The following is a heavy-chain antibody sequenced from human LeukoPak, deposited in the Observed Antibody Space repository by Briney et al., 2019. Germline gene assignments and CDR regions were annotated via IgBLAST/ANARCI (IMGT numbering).Heavy chain of an antibody. CDR1: GGTFTSYG. CDR3: ARTAEGYYYYMDV. Sequence: ASVKVSFKGSGGTFTSYGISRVGQAQGQGEEWKGGINTIFGRGKKEQKFQGRGTITTDESTSTAYMELSSLRSEDTAVYYCARTAEGYYYYMDVWGKGTTVTVSS. CDR2: INTIFGRG. V-gene: IGHV1-69*05. J-gene: IGHJ6*03.